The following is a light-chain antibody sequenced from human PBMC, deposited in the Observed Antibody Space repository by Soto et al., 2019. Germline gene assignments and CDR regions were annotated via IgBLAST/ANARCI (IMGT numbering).Light chain of an antibody. V-gene: IGLV2-14*01. CDR1: SGDIGAYDH. CDR2: EVS. CDR3: SSSTHSNTLV. Sequence: QSALTQPASVSGSLGQSVTLSCSGTSGDIGAYDHVAWFQQHPGKVPKLLLREVSNWPSGVSSRFSGSKSGNTASLTISGLRPEDEADYYCSSSTHSNTLVFGGGTKLTVL. J-gene: IGLJ3*02.